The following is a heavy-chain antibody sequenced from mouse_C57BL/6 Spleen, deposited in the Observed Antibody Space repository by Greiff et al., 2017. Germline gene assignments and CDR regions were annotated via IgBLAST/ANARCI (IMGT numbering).Heavy chain of an antibody. V-gene: IGHV14-4*01. D-gene: IGHD2-4*01. J-gene: IGHJ3*01. CDR2: IDPENGDT. CDR1: GFNIEDDY. CDR3: TTRDYALFAY. Sequence: EVQLQQSGAELVRPGASVKLSCTASGFNIEDDYMHWVKQRPEQGLEWIGWIDPENGDTEYASKFQGKATITADTSSNTAYLQLSSLTSEDTAVYYCTTRDYALFAYWGQGTLVTVSA.